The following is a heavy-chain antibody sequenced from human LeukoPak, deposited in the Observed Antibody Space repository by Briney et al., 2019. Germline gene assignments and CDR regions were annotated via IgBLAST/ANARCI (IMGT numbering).Heavy chain of an antibody. V-gene: IGHV4-59*08. CDR1: GGSISNYY. J-gene: IGHJ5*02. CDR3: ARGHYDLNT. D-gene: IGHD3-3*01. Sequence: SETLSLTCTVSGGSISNYYWSWIRQPPGKGLEWIGYIISSGSTNYNPSLKSRVPISLDTSNNQFSLTLSSVTAADTAVYYCARGHYDLNTWGQGTLVTVSS. CDR2: IISSGST.